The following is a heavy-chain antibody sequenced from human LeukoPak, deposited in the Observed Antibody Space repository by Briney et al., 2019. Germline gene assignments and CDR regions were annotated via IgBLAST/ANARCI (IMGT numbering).Heavy chain of an antibody. J-gene: IGHJ3*02. D-gene: IGHD3-22*01. Sequence: GASVKVSCKASGYTFTGYYMHWVRQAPGQGLEWMGWINPNSGGTNYAQKFQGRVTTTSDTSISTAYMELRRLRSDDTAVHYCARDRGYYYDSSDAFDIWGQGTMVTVSS. CDR3: ARDRGYYYDSSDAFDI. CDR2: INPNSGGT. V-gene: IGHV1-2*02. CDR1: GYTFTGYY.